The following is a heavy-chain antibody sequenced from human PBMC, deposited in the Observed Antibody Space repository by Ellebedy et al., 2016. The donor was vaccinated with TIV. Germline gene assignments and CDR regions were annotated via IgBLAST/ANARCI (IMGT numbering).Heavy chain of an antibody. D-gene: IGHD4-17*01. V-gene: IGHV3-11*01. Sequence: GESLKISXAASGFTFSDYYMSWIRQAPGKGLEWVSYISSSGSTIYYADSVKGRFTISRDNAKNSLYLQMNSLRAEDTAVYYCARLGAIGDYEIDYWGQGTLVTVSS. J-gene: IGHJ4*02. CDR3: ARLGAIGDYEIDY. CDR1: GFTFSDYY. CDR2: ISSSGSTI.